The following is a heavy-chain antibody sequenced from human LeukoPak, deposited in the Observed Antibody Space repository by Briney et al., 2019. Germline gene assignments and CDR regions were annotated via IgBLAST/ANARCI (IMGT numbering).Heavy chain of an antibody. CDR1: GGSISSSTYY. CDR2: IYKSGST. CDR3: ARALGYCSGGSCYYFDY. Sequence: SETLSLTCTVSGGSISSSTYYWGWIRQPPGKGLEWIGSIYKSGSTYYNPSLESRVTMSLDTSKNQFSLKLSSVTAADTAVYFCARALGYCSGGSCYYFDYWGQGTLVTVSS. D-gene: IGHD2-15*01. V-gene: IGHV4-39*07. J-gene: IGHJ4*02.